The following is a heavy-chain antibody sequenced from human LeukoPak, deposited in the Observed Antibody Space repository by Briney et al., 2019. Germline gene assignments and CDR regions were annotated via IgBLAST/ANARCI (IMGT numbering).Heavy chain of an antibody. J-gene: IGHJ5*02. CDR2: IRGDGGST. Sequence: PGRSLRLSCAASGFTFTSYVMSWVRQAPGKGLEWVSAIRGDGGSTYYADSVKGRFTISRDNSKNTLYLQMNSLRAEDTAVYYCAKDDYGDYGWFDPWGQGTLVTVSS. V-gene: IGHV3-23*01. D-gene: IGHD4-17*01. CDR1: GFTFTSYV. CDR3: AKDDYGDYGWFDP.